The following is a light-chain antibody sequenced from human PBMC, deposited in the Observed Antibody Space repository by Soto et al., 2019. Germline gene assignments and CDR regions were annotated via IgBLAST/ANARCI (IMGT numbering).Light chain of an antibody. CDR3: SSYTSSSTSRV. J-gene: IGLJ2*01. Sequence: QAVLTQPASVSGSPGQSITISCTGTSSDVGGYNYVSWYQQHPGKAPKLMIYDVSNRPSGVSNRFSGSKSGNTASLTISGLRAGDEADYYCSSYTSSSTSRVFGGGTKVTVL. CDR2: DVS. V-gene: IGLV2-14*01. CDR1: SSDVGGYNY.